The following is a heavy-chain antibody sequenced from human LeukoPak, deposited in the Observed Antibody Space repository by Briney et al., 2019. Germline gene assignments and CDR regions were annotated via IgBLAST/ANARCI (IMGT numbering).Heavy chain of an antibody. J-gene: IGHJ4*02. Sequence: GGTLRLSCAASGFSFSTYWMTWVRQAPGKGLECVGNINTDGSTTYYLDYVKGRFTIYRNNARSILYLQMNSLRVEDTEVYYCTRDLNNDSSGWGQGTLVTVSS. D-gene: IGHD3-22*01. CDR1: GFSFSTYW. CDR2: INTDGSTT. CDR3: TRDLNNDSSG. V-gene: IGHV3-7*01.